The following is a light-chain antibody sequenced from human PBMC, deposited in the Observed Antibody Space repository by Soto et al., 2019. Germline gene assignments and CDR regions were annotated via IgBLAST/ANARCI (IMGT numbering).Light chain of an antibody. CDR2: EGS. Sequence: QSALTQPASVSGSPGQSITISCTVTSRDVGGYNLVSWYQQHPGRIPKLIIYEGSKRPSGVSYRFSASKSGNTASLTISGLQPEDEADYYCCSYAGFSSVVFGSGTKVTVL. CDR1: SRDVGGYNL. CDR3: CSYAGFSSVV. J-gene: IGLJ1*01. V-gene: IGLV2-23*03.